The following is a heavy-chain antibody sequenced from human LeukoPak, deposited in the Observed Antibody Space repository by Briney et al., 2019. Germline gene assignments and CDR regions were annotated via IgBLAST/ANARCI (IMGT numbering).Heavy chain of an antibody. CDR1: GPSVNAYS. Sequence: PSETLSLTCTVSGPSVNAYSWSWIRQPAGKGLEWIGHIYTSGNMKYNTSLKSRVTMSVDTSKNQFSLKLSSVTAADTAVYHCARTLESATYSLIYTWGQGTLVTVSS. D-gene: IGHD3-10*01. CDR2: IYTSGNM. J-gene: IGHJ5*02. CDR3: ARTLESATYSLIYT. V-gene: IGHV4-4*07.